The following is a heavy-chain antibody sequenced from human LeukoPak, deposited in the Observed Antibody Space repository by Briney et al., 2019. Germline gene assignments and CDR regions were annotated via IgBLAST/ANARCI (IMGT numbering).Heavy chain of an antibody. CDR2: ISYSGST. CDR3: ARTYCRGGSCYFDY. J-gene: IGHJ4*02. V-gene: IGHV4-59*08. D-gene: IGHD2-15*01. Sequence: SETLSLTCTVSGGSISSYYWSWIRQPPGKGLEWIGYISYSGSTDSNPSLKSRVTISVDTSKNQISLKLSSVAAADTAVYYCARTYCRGGSCYFDYWGQGTLVTVSS. CDR1: GGSISSYY.